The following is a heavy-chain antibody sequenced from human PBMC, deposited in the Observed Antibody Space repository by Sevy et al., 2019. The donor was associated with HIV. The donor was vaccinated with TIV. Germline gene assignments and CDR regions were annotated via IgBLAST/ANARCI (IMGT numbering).Heavy chain of an antibody. Sequence: GGSLRLSCAGSGFTFSNYVMHWVRQVQGKEMEWVSRIELDGPSTRYADSVIGRFTISRDTAQNTLYLQMNSLRAEDTAVYYGIRDRYYKVDLWGQGTLVTVSS. CDR2: IELDGPST. CDR3: IRDRYYKVDL. V-gene: IGHV3-74*01. D-gene: IGHD3-10*01. CDR1: GFTFSNYV. J-gene: IGHJ5*02.